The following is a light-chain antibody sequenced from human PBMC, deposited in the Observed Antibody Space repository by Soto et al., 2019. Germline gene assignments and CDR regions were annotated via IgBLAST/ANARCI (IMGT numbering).Light chain of an antibody. CDR2: GAS. V-gene: IGKV3-15*01. CDR3: QQYGDWPPDT. CDR1: QSVSRN. Sequence: TQSPATLSVSPGDRASLSYSASQSVSRNLAWYQQKPGRAPRLLIYGASTRATGVPARFSGSGSGTEFTLSISSLQSEDFAVYYCQQYGDWPPDTFGQGTKLAI. J-gene: IGKJ2*01.